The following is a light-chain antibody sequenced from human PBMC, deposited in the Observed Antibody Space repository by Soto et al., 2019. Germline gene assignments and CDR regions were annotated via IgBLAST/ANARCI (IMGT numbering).Light chain of an antibody. Sequence: IVMRQSPATLSVSPGESATLFCRASESVSSNLAWYQQKPGQAPRLLIYGASTRATGIPARFSGSGSGTEFPLTISSLQSEDLAVYYCQQYNKWPLAFGQGTKVEIK. J-gene: IGKJ1*01. V-gene: IGKV3-15*01. CDR2: GAS. CDR3: QQYNKWPLA. CDR1: ESVSSN.